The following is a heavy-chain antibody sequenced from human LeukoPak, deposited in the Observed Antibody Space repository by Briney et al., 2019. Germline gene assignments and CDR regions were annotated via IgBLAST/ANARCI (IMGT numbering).Heavy chain of an antibody. V-gene: IGHV1-46*03. Sequence: ASVKVSCKASGYTFTSYYMHWVRQAPGQGLEWMGIINPSGGSTSYAQKFQGRVTMTRDTSTSTVHMELSSLRSEDTAVYYCARGGRSVVPAAMVDYWGQGTLVTVSS. CDR1: GYTFTSYY. CDR2: INPSGGST. D-gene: IGHD2-2*01. J-gene: IGHJ4*02. CDR3: ARGGRSVVPAAMVDY.